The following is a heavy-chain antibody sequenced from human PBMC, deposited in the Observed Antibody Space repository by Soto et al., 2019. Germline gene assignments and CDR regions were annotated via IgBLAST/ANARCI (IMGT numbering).Heavy chain of an antibody. CDR2: ISYDGSNK. J-gene: IGHJ4*02. V-gene: IGHV3-30*03. CDR3: ARAGGLLLDY. Sequence: QVQLVESGGGVVQPGRSLRLSCAASGFTFSSYGMHWVRQAPGKGLEWVAVISYDGSNKYYADSVKGRFTISRDNSKNTLYLKMNSLRAEDKAVYYCARAGGLLLDYWGQGTLVTVSS. D-gene: IGHD2-15*01. CDR1: GFTFSSYG.